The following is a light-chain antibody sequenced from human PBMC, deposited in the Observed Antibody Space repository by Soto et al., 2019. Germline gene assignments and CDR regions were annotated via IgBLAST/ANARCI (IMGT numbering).Light chain of an antibody. J-gene: IGLJ3*02. CDR3: SSYTTTSTLV. CDR2: AND. CDR1: RSNIGGNA. Sequence: QSVLTQPPSVSGTPGQRVTISCSGSRSNIGGNAVTWYQQVPGTAPKLLIYANDQRPSGISDRFSGSKSSTSASLAISGLQSEDEADYYCSSYTTTSTLVFGGGTKLTVL. V-gene: IGLV1-44*01.